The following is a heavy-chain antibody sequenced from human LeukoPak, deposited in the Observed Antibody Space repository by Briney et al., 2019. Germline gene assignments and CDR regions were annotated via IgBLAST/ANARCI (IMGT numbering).Heavy chain of an antibody. CDR3: ARASLAYFDY. CDR2: IYSGGST. CDR1: GFTVRSNY. J-gene: IGHJ4*02. V-gene: IGHV3-53*01. Sequence: GGSLRLSCAPSGFTVRSNYMTWVRQAPGKGLEYVSVIYSGGSTFYSDSGKGGFTISRDNAKNTLYLQMNSLRAEDTAVYYCARASLAYFDYWGQGTLVTVSS.